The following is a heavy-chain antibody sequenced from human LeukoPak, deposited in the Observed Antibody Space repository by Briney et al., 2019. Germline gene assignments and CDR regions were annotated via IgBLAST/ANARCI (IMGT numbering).Heavy chain of an antibody. Sequence: ASVKVSSKASGYTFTGYYMHWVRQAPGQGLEWMGWINPNSGGTNYAQKFQGRVTMTRDTSISTAYMELSRLRSDDTAVYYCARDAGYDILTGYDAFDIWGQGTMVTVSS. CDR1: GYTFTGYY. J-gene: IGHJ3*02. CDR3: ARDAGYDILTGYDAFDI. CDR2: INPNSGGT. V-gene: IGHV1-2*02. D-gene: IGHD3-9*01.